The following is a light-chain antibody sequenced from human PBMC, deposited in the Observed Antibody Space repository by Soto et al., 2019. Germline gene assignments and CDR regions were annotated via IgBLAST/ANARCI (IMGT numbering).Light chain of an antibody. CDR1: SRDVGSYNL. CDR3: CSYAGTSRV. V-gene: IGLV2-23*02. CDR2: EVS. Sequence: QSARTKPASGPGSLGQSITISCTGTSRDVGSYNLVSWYQQHPGKAPKLMIYEVSKRPSGVSNRFSGSKSGNTASLTISGLQAEDEADYYCCSYAGTSRVFGGGTKLTVL. J-gene: IGLJ3*02.